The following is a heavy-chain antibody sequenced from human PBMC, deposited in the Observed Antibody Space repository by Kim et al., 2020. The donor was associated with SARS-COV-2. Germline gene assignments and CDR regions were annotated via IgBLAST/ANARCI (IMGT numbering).Heavy chain of an antibody. J-gene: IGHJ6*02. D-gene: IGHD3-16*01. CDR1: GFTFDDYA. CDR3: AKDRGADFSYYGMDV. Sequence: GGSLRLSCAASGFTFDDYAMHWVRQAPGKGLEWVSHISWDGGSTYYADSVKGRFTISRDNSKNSLYLQMNSLRAEDTAVYYCAKDRGADFSYYGMDVWGQGTTVTVSS. V-gene: IGHV3-43D*03. CDR2: ISWDGGST.